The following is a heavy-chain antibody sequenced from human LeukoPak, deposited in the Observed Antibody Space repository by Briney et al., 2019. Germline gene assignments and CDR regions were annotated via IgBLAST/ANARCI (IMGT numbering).Heavy chain of an antibody. CDR1: GFPFSSYW. CDR3: ARDSGGSYHPYYFDY. J-gene: IGHJ4*02. D-gene: IGHD1-26*01. V-gene: IGHV3-7*01. CDR2: IKQDGGEK. Sequence: GGSLRLSCAASGFPFSSYWMSWVRQAPGKGLEWVANIKQDGGEKFYVDSVKGRFTISRDNAKNSLYLQMNSLRAEDTAVYYCARDSGGSYHPYYFDYWGQGTLVTVSS.